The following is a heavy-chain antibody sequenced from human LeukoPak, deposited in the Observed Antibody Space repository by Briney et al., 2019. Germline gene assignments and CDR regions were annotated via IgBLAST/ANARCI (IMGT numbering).Heavy chain of an antibody. CDR2: IYYSGST. CDR3: ARLIAVAVNFDY. CDR1: GYSISSGYY. J-gene: IGHJ4*02. Sequence: SETLSLTCTVSGYSISSGYYWSWIRQPPGKGLEWIGYIYYSGSTYYNPSLKSRVTISVDTSKNQFSLKLSSVTAADTAVYYCARLIAVAVNFDYWGQGTLVTVSS. V-gene: IGHV4-38-2*02. D-gene: IGHD6-19*01.